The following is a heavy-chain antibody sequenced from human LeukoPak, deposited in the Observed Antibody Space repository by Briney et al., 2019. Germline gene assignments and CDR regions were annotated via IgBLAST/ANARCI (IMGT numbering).Heavy chain of an antibody. J-gene: IGHJ4*02. CDR3: ARSYYDFWSGSVGFSDY. D-gene: IGHD3-3*01. CDR2: IYDGGNT. Sequence: GGSLRLSCAASGFTVSSNYMSWVRQAPGKGLEWISIIYDGGNTHYADSVKDRFIISRDNSKNTLYLQMTSLRAEDTAVYYCARSYYDFWSGSVGFSDYWGQGTLVTVSS. V-gene: IGHV3-66*01. CDR1: GFTVSSNY.